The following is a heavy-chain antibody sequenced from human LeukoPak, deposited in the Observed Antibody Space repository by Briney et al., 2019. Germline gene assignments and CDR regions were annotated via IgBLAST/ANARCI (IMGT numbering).Heavy chain of an antibody. CDR2: ISHDGDNK. V-gene: IGHV3-30*18. CDR1: GFTFKSYG. CDR3: AKDVRTEAAAMNY. Sequence: SGGSLRLSCVASGFTFKSYGMHWVRQAPGKGLEWVAVISHDGDNKYYTDSVKGRFTISRESSQNTLYLQMNSLRVEDTAVYYCAKDVRTEAAAMNYWGQGSLVIVSS. D-gene: IGHD2-2*01. J-gene: IGHJ4*02.